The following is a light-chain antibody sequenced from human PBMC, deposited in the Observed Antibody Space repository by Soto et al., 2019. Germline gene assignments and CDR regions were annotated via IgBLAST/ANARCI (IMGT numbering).Light chain of an antibody. CDR3: QQYDSYPWT. CDR1: QRISSW. V-gene: IGKV1-5*01. J-gene: IGKJ1*01. Sequence: DIQMTQSPSTLCAFVGDRVTITCRASQRISSWLAWYQQKPGKAPKFLNYDGSTLESGVPARFSGSGSGTKFTLTTSSLQPDDFGTYFCQQYDSYPWTFAQGTQVEIK. CDR2: DGS.